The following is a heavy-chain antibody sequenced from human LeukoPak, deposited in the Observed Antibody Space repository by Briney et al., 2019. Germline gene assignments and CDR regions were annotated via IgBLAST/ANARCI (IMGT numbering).Heavy chain of an antibody. J-gene: IGHJ6*03. V-gene: IGHV3-20*04. CDR2: INWNGRIT. CDR3: ARGSVQLWLRDTYYYMDV. Sequence: GESLRLSCAASGFTFDDYAMNWVRQVPGRGLEWVSGINWNGRITEYADSVKDRFTISRQNTKNPLYLYMNNLGGEDTALYFCARGSVQLWLRDTYYYMDVWGKGTTVTVSS. D-gene: IGHD5-18*01. CDR1: GFTFDDYA.